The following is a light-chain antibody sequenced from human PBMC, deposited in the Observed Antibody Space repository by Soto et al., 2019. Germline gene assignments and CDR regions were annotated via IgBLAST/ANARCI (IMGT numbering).Light chain of an antibody. CDR3: QHYNSHPEA. V-gene: IGKV1-5*03. CDR2: KAS. J-gene: IGKJ1*01. Sequence: IQMSQSPSTLSGSVGDIVTITFRARQTITSWLALYQQKPGKAPTLLIYKASTLKSGVPSRCSGSGSGTEFTLTISSLQPDDVATYYCQHYNSHPEAFGQGTKVDIK. CDR1: QTITSW.